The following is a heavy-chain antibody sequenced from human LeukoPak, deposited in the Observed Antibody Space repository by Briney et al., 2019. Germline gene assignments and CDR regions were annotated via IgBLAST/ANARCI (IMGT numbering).Heavy chain of an antibody. CDR2: IYHSGST. Sequence: PSGTLSLTCAVSGGSISSSNWWSWVRQPPGQGLEWIGEIYHSGSTNYNPSLKSRVTISVDKSKNRFSLKLSSVTAADTAVYYCASRRVYYYDSSGYSNYNWFDPWGQGTLVTVSS. V-gene: IGHV4-4*02. CDR3: ASRRVYYYDSSGYSNYNWFDP. D-gene: IGHD3-22*01. J-gene: IGHJ5*02. CDR1: GGSISSSNW.